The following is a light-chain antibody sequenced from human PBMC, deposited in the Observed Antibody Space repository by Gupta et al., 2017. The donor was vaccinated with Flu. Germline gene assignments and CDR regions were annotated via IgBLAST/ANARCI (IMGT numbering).Light chain of an antibody. J-gene: IGKJ1*01. CDR3: QQDYSTWT. CDR2: RAS. Sequence: DIQLTQSPSTLSASVGDRVTITCRASQSISSWLDWYQQKPGRAPKLLIYRASRVQSGVPFRFSGCGYLKEFALTSSRRQAEDFAHYYGQQDYSTWTFGQGTMVEIK. CDR1: QSISSW. V-gene: IGKV1-5*03.